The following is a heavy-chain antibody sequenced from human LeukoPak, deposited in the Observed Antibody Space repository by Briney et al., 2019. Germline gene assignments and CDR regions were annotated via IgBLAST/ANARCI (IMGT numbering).Heavy chain of an antibody. V-gene: IGHV1-69*13. CDR1: GGTFSSYA. D-gene: IGHD4-17*01. CDR2: IIPIFGTA. J-gene: IGHJ6*02. Sequence: GASVKVSCKASGGTFSSYAISWVRQAPGQGLEWMGGIIPIFGTANYAQKFQGRVTITADESTSTAYMELSSLRSEDTAVYYCARDFYGDYSINYYYGMDVWGQGTTVTVSS. CDR3: ARDFYGDYSINYYYGMDV.